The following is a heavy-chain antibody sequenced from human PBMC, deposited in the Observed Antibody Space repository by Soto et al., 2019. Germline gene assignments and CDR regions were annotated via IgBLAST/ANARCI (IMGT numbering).Heavy chain of an antibody. J-gene: IGHJ4*02. Sequence: ASVKVSCKASGYTFTSYAMHWVRQAPGQRLEWMGWINAGNGNTKYSQKFQGRLTITKDTSKSQVVLTMTNMDPVDTATYYCAHSIRYFDWLHRYFDYWGQGTLVTVSS. CDR2: INAGNGNT. CDR1: GYTFTSYA. V-gene: IGHV1-3*01. CDR3: AHSIRYFDWLHRYFDY. D-gene: IGHD3-9*01.